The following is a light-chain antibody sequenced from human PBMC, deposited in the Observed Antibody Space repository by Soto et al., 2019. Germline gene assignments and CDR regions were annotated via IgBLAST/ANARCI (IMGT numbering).Light chain of an antibody. V-gene: IGKV1-27*01. CDR2: AAS. J-gene: IGKJ1*01. Sequence: DIQITQSPSTLSASLGDRVTITCRASQGISNYLAWYQQKPGKVPKILIYAASTLQSGVPSRFSGSGSGTDFTLTITSLQPEDVATYYCQKYDSAPWTFGQGTKVDIK. CDR1: QGISNY. CDR3: QKYDSAPWT.